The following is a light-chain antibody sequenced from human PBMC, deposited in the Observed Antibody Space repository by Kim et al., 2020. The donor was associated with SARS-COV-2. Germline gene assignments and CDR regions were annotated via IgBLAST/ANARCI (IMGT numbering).Light chain of an antibody. Sequence: YPGRRATRSCRASQSVSSNLAWYQQKPGQAPRLLIYGASTRATGIPARFSGSGSGTEFTLTISSLQSEDFAVYYCQQYNNWPPITFGQGTRLEIK. CDR3: QQYNNWPPIT. CDR1: QSVSSN. J-gene: IGKJ5*01. CDR2: GAS. V-gene: IGKV3-15*01.